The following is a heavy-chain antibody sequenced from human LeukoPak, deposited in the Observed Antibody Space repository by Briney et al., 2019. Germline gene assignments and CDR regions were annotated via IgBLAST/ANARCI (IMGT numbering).Heavy chain of an antibody. V-gene: IGHV4-39*01. Sequence: PSETLSLTCTASGGSISSSSYYWGWIRQPPGKGLEWIGSIYYSGSTYYNPSLKSRVTISVDTSKNQFSLKLSSVTAADTAVYYCARLRFGGWLQFNYDYWGQGTLVTVSS. J-gene: IGHJ4*02. D-gene: IGHD5-24*01. CDR2: IYYSGST. CDR3: ARLRFGGWLQFNYDY. CDR1: GGSISSSSYY.